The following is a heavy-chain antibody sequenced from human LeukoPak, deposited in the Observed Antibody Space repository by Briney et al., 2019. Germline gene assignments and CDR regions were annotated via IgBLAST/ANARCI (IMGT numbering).Heavy chain of an antibody. CDR2: IYHSGST. CDR1: GYSISSGYY. D-gene: IGHD1-26*01. Sequence: SETLSLTCTVSGYSISSGYYWGWIRQPPGKGLEWIGSIYHSGSTYYNPSLKSRVTISVDTSKNQFSLKLSSVTAADTAVYYCARGNLSGSYSPWSTFDFWGQGTMVTVSS. J-gene: IGHJ3*01. V-gene: IGHV4-38-2*02. CDR3: ARGNLSGSYSPWSTFDF.